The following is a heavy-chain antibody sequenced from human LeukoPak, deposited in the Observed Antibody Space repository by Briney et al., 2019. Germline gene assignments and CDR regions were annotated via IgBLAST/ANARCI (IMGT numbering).Heavy chain of an antibody. CDR1: GYTFTGYY. D-gene: IGHD1-1*01. CDR3: ARDPGGTGTITGDDY. Sequence: ASVKVSCKASGYTFTGYYMHWVRQAPGQGLEWMGWINPNSGGTNYAQKFQGRVTMTRDTSISIAYMELSRLRSDDTAVYYCARDPGGTGTITGDDYWGQGTLVTVSS. CDR2: INPNSGGT. J-gene: IGHJ4*02. V-gene: IGHV1-2*02.